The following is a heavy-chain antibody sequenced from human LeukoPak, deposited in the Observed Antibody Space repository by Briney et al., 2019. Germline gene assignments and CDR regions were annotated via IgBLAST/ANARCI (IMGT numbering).Heavy chain of an antibody. J-gene: IGHJ4*02. CDR2: IYYSGST. V-gene: IGHV4-59*01. Sequence: SETLSLTCTVSGGSISSYYWIWIRQPPGKGLEWIGYIYYSGSTNYNPSLKSRVTISVDTSKNQFSLKLSSVTAADTAVFYCARSGGYNYGYGVFDYWGQGTLVTVSS. D-gene: IGHD5-18*01. CDR1: GGSISSYY. CDR3: ARSGGYNYGYGVFDY.